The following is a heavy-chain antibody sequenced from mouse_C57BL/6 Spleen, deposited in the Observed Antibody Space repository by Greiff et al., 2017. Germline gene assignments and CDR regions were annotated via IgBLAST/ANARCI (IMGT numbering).Heavy chain of an antibody. CDR1: GYTFTDYN. Sequence: EVQLQQSGPELVKPGASVKIPCKASGYTFTDYNMDWVKQSHGKSLEWIGDINPNNGGTIYNQKFKGKATLTVDKSSSTAYMELRSLTSEDTAVYYCARSLTTVVATDYAMDYWGQGTSVTVSS. V-gene: IGHV1-18*01. CDR3: ARSLTTVVATDYAMDY. CDR2: INPNNGGT. J-gene: IGHJ4*01. D-gene: IGHD1-1*01.